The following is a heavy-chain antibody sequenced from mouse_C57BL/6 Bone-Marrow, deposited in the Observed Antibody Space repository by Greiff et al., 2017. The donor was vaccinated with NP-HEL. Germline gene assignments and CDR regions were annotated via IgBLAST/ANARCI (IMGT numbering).Heavy chain of an antibody. J-gene: IGHJ1*03. CDR3: AGANWDSYWYFDV. CDR2: IDPANGNT. D-gene: IGHD4-1*01. Sequence: VQLQQSVAELVRPGASVKLSCTASGFNIKNTYMHWVKQRPEQGLEWIGRIDPANGNTKYAPKFQGKATITADTSSNTAYLQHSSLTSEATALYYSAGANWDSYWYFDVWGTGTTVTVSS. CDR1: GFNIKNTY. V-gene: IGHV14-3*01.